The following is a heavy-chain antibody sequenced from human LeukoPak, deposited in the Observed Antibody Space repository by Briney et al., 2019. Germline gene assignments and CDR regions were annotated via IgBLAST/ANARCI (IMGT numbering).Heavy chain of an antibody. CDR2: FDPEDGET. D-gene: IGHD3-16*02. V-gene: IGHV1-24*01. CDR3: ARRVPFNPYSFDF. CDR1: GYTLTELS. Sequence: ASVKVSCKVSGYTLTELSMHWVRQAPGKGLEWMGGFDPEDGETIYAQKFQGRVTMTTDTSTSTAYMELRSLRSDDTATYYCARRVPFNPYSFDFWGQGTMLTVSS. J-gene: IGHJ3*01.